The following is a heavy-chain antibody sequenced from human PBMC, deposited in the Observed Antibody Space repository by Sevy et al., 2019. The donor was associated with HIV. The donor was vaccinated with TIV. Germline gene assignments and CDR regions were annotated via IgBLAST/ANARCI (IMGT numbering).Heavy chain of an antibody. J-gene: IGHJ4*02. D-gene: IGHD3-22*01. CDR3: ARGSYYYSDAEVFDN. Sequence: SESLSLTCAVYGGSFNTYYWNWIRQPPGKGLEWIWEVNHSGTTNYNPSLKSRVTLSVDTSKNQFSLKLNSVTAADSAVYYCARGSYYYSDAEVFDNWGQGTLVTVSS. CDR2: VNHSGTT. V-gene: IGHV4-34*01. CDR1: GGSFNTYY.